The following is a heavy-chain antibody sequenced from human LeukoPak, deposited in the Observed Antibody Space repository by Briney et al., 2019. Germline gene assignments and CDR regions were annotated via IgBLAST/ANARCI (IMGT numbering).Heavy chain of an antibody. V-gene: IGHV1-46*01. J-gene: IGHJ6*03. D-gene: IGHD3-10*01. CDR3: AREVPESDGWGIYFSYYRDV. CDR1: GYTFTNYY. Sequence: ASVKVSCKASGYTFTNYYMHWVRQAPGQGLEWMGLINPSGGFTSYAQKFQGRVTVTSDTSTSTVYMELSSLRSEDTAVYYCAREVPESDGWGIYFSYYRDVGGKGTTVTISS. CDR2: INPSGGFT.